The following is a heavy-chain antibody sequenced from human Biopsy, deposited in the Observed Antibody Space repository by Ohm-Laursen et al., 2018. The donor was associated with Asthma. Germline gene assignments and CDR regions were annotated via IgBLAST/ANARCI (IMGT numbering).Heavy chain of an antibody. V-gene: IGHV3-53*01. Sequence: SLRLSCAASGFAVSRDYMFWVRQAPGKGLEWVPVIYSGGTSHTADSVRGRFTISRDYSKNTLYLQMHSLRAEDTAVYYCAKDVVWFRELGGMDVWGQGTTVTVSS. CDR1: GFAVSRDY. CDR2: IYSGGTS. CDR3: AKDVVWFRELGGMDV. D-gene: IGHD3-10*01. J-gene: IGHJ6*02.